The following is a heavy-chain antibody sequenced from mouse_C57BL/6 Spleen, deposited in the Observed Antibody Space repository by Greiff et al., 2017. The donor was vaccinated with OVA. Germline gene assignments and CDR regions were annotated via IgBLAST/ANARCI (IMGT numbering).Heavy chain of an antibody. CDR1: GFTFSDYY. CDR2: INYDGSST. J-gene: IGHJ1*03. Sequence: EVQLVESEGGLVQPGSSMKLSCTASGFTFSDYYMAWVRQVPEKGLEWVANINYDGSSTYYLDYLKSRFIISRDNAKNNLYLQMSSLKSEDAATYYCAREGGIWYFDVWGTGTTVTVSS. CDR3: AREGGIWYFDV. V-gene: IGHV5-16*01.